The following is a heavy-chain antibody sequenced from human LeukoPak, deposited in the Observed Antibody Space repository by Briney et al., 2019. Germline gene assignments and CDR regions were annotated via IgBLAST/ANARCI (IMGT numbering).Heavy chain of an antibody. Sequence: GGSLRLSCAVSGFTFSSYAMSWVRQAPGKGLEWVSAVSVTGGRTYYVDSVKGRLTISRDNSQNTLYLQMNSLRDEDTAVYYCAKAPLYYGYWQYYFDYWGQGTLFTVSS. D-gene: IGHD3-10*01. V-gene: IGHV3-23*01. CDR3: AKAPLYYGYWQYYFDY. CDR1: GFTFSSYA. J-gene: IGHJ4*02. CDR2: VSVTGGRT.